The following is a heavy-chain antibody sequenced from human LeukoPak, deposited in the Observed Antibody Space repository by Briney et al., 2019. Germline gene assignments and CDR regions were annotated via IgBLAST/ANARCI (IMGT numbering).Heavy chain of an antibody. J-gene: IGHJ3*02. CDR2: IYTSGST. D-gene: IGHD2-2*02. V-gene: IGHV4-61*02. CDR3: ARTTRLPYCSSTSCYTGNRGAFDI. Sequence: KPSQTLSLTCTVSGGSISSGSYYWSWIRQPAGKGLEWIGRIYTSGSTNYNPSLKSRVTISVDTSKNQFSLKLSSVTAADTAAYYCARTTRLPYCSSTSCYTGNRGAFDIWGQGTMVTVSS. CDR1: GGSISSGSYY.